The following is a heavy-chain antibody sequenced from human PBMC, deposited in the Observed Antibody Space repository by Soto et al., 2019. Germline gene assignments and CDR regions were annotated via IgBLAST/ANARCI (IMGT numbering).Heavy chain of an antibody. D-gene: IGHD6-13*01. V-gene: IGHV4-34*01. CDR2: INHSGST. Sequence: PSETLSLTCAVYGGSFSGYYWSWIRQPPGKGLEWIGEINHSGSTNYNPSLKSRVTISVDTSKNQFSLKLSSVTAADTAVYYCARGSRPSSSWYWYYYYGMDVWGQGTTVTVSS. CDR1: GGSFSGYY. J-gene: IGHJ6*02. CDR3: ARGSRPSSSWYWYYYYGMDV.